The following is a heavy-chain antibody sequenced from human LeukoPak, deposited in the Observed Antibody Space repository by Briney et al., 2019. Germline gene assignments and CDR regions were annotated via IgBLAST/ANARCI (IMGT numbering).Heavy chain of an antibody. CDR3: ARLSYSSGWYYFDY. D-gene: IGHD6-19*01. CDR1: GFTFSNYA. J-gene: IGHJ4*02. CDR2: INHSGST. V-gene: IGHV4-34*01. Sequence: GSLRLSCAASGFTFSNYAMRWVRQPPGKGLEWIGEINHSGSTNYNPSLKSRVTISVDTSKNQFSLKLSSVTAADTAVYYCARLSYSSGWYYFDYWGQGTLVTVSS.